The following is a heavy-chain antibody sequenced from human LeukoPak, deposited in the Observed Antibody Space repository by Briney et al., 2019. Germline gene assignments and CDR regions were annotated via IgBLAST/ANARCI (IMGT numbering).Heavy chain of an antibody. CDR1: GGSISSSSYY. D-gene: IGHD3-10*01. Sequence: PSETLSLTCTVSGGSISSSSYYWGWIRQPPGKGLEWIGSIYYSGSTYYNPSLKSRVTISVDTSKNQFSLNLISVTAADTAVYYCARGTYGSGNYFHDAFDIWAQGTMVTVS. CDR2: IYYSGST. J-gene: IGHJ3*02. V-gene: IGHV4-39*07. CDR3: ARGTYGSGNYFHDAFDI.